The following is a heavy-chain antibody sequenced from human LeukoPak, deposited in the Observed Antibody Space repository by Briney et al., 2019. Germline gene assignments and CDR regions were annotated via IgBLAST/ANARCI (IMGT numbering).Heavy chain of an antibody. CDR2: MNPNSGNT. CDR3: ARDLAAAGTSLGY. Sequence: ASVKVSCKASGYTFTSYDINWVRQATGQGLEWMGWMNPNSGNTGYAQKFQGRVTMTRNTSISTAYMELSSLRSEDTAVYYCARDLAAAGTSLGYWGQGTLVTVSS. CDR1: GYTFTSYD. D-gene: IGHD6-13*01. V-gene: IGHV1-8*01. J-gene: IGHJ4*02.